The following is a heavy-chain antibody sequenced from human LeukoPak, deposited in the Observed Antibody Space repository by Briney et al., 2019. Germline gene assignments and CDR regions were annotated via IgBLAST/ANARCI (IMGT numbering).Heavy chain of an antibody. CDR1: TFTVSSNY. V-gene: IGHV3-53*01. CDR3: ARARGSDCSTTSCYTAFDY. Sequence: GGSLRLSCAASTFTVSSNYMSWVRQAPEKGLEWISVIYTSGNTYYADSVKGRFTISRDGSKNTLYLQMNSLRAEDTAVYFCARARGSDCSTTSCYTAFDYWGQGTLVTVSS. J-gene: IGHJ4*02. CDR2: IYTSGNT. D-gene: IGHD2-2*02.